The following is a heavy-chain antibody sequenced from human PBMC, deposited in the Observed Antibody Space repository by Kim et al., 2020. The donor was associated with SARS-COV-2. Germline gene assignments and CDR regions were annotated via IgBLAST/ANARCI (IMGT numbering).Heavy chain of an antibody. V-gene: IGHV4-39*01. D-gene: IGHD3-16*01. CDR3: TGHEYMLGRRWPDY. CDR1: GGSLISTSYF. Sequence: SETLSLTCSVSGGSLISTSYFWGWIRQSPGKGLEWIGSFSYSGSTYYNPPLESRVTIFIDTSKTQFSLRLTSVTAADTAVYFCTGHEYMLGRRWPDYWGRGTRVTVSS. J-gene: IGHJ4*02. CDR2: FSYSGST.